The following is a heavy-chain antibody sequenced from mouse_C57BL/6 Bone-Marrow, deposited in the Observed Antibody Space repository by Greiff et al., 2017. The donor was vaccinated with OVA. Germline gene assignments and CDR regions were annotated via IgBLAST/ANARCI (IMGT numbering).Heavy chain of an antibody. J-gene: IGHJ1*03. CDR1: GFSLSTFGMG. CDR3: ARVYYDYDGWYFDV. Sequence: QVTLKESGPGILQPSQTLSLTCSFSGFSLSTFGMGVGWIRQPSGKGLEWLAHIWWDDDKYYNPALKSRLTISKDTSKNHVFLKIAKVDTADTATYYLARVYYDYDGWYFDVWGTGTTVTVSS. CDR2: IWWDDDK. V-gene: IGHV8-8*01. D-gene: IGHD2-4*01.